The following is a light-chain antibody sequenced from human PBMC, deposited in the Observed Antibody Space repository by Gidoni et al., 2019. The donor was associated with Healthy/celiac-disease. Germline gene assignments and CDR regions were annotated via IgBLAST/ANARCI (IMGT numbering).Light chain of an antibody. CDR3: QQRSNWPPLT. V-gene: IGKV3-11*01. J-gene: IGKJ4*01. CDR1: QSVSSY. CDR2: DAS. Sequence: EIVLTQSPATLSLSPGERATLSCRASQSVSSYLAWYQQKPGQAPRLLIYDASNRATGIPARFSGSESGTDFTLTISSLETEDVAVYYCQQRSNWPPLTFGGGTKVEIK.